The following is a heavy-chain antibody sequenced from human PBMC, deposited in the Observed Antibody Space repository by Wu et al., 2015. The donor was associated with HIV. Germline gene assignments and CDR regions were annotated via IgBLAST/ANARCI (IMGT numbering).Heavy chain of an antibody. D-gene: IGHD1-1*01. Sequence: QVQLVQSGAEVKKPGASVKVSCKASGYTFSTNYMHWVRQAPGQGPEWMGLINPNGPKVSYAQKFQDRVTMTRDTSTSTMYLELGSLRSEDTAMYCCATRIGNMEAFNIWGQGTMVTVSS. CDR2: INPNGPKV. CDR1: GYTFSTNY. CDR3: ATRIGNMEAFNI. V-gene: IGHV1-46*03. J-gene: IGHJ3*02.